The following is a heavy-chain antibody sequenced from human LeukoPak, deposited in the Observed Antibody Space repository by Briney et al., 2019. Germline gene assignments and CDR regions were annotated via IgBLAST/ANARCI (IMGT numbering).Heavy chain of an antibody. CDR1: GFTFSSYW. CDR3: ARADGDHYHYYGMDV. V-gene: IGHV3-74*01. Sequence: PGGSLRLSCVASGFTFSSYWMHWVRQAPGKGLVWVSRINSDGGSTSYADSVKGRFTISRDNAKNTLYLQMNSLRAEDTAVYYCARADGDHYHYYGMDVWGQGTTVTVSS. CDR2: INSDGGST. J-gene: IGHJ6*02. D-gene: IGHD4-17*01.